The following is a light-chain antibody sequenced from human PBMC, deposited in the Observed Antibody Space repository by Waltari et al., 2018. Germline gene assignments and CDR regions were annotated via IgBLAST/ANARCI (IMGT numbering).Light chain of an antibody. CDR3: QQYHSFSLT. CDR1: QNISRW. J-gene: IGKJ4*01. CDR2: KAS. V-gene: IGKV1-5*03. Sequence: DIQMTQSPSTLSASVGDRVTITCRARQNISRWMAWYQHKPGKAPKLLIYKASSLEGGGPSRFGGSGSGTEFTLTISSLQPDDFATYFCQQYHSFSLTFGGGTKVAIK.